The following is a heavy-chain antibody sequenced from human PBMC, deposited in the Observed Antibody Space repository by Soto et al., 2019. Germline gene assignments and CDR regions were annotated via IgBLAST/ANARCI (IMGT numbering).Heavy chain of an antibody. Sequence: QAQLVESGGGVVQPGRSLRRSCAASGFTISNYGMHWVRQAPGKGLEWVAVISFDGSNVYFKWSVRGRLPISRDNSRNTVYLQMNSLTAEDTAVYYCAKESRGDGFWSGYYNYYGMDDWGQGTTVTVSS. J-gene: IGHJ6*02. CDR1: GFTISNYG. V-gene: IGHV3-30*18. CDR3: AKESRGDGFWSGYYNYYGMDD. CDR2: ISFDGSNV. D-gene: IGHD3-3*01.